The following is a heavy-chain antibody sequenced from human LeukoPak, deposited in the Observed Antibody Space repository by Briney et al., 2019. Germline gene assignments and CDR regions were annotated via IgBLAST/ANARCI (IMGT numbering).Heavy chain of an antibody. CDR3: AKDSRFTAWDY. Sequence: PGGSLRLSCAASGFTFSSYGMHWVRQAPGKGLEWVAVISYDGSNKYYADSVKGRFTISRDNSKNTLYLQMNSLRAEDTAVYYCAKDSRFTAWDYWGQGTLVTVSS. CDR1: GFTFSSYG. V-gene: IGHV3-30*18. D-gene: IGHD2-21*02. CDR2: ISYDGSNK. J-gene: IGHJ4*02.